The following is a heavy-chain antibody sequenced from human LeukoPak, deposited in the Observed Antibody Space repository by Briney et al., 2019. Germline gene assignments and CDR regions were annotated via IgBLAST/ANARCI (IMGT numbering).Heavy chain of an antibody. CDR2: ISSSSSYI. J-gene: IGHJ4*02. V-gene: IGHV3-21*01. CDR3: ARDLDYYDSSGYY. D-gene: IGHD3-22*01. Sequence: GGSLRLSCAASGFTFSSYSMNWVRRAPGKGLEWVSSISSSSSYIYYADSVKGRFTISRDNAKNSLYLQMNSLRAEDTAVYYCARDLDYYDSSGYYWGQGTLVTVSS. CDR1: GFTFSSYS.